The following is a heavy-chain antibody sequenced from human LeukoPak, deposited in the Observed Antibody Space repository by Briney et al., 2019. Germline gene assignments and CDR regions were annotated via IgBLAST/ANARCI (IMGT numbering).Heavy chain of an antibody. Sequence: PSETLSLTCTVSGGSISSSSYYWGWIRQPPGKGLEWIGSIYYSGSTYYNPSLKSRVTISVDTSKNQFSLKLSSVTAADTAVYYCAARDTTVTSPDYWDQGTLVTVSS. V-gene: IGHV4-39*01. J-gene: IGHJ4*02. CDR3: AARDTTVTSPDY. CDR1: GGSISSSSYY. D-gene: IGHD4-17*01. CDR2: IYYSGST.